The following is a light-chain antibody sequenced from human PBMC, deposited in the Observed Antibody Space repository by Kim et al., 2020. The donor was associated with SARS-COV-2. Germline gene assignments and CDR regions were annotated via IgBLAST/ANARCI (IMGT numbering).Light chain of an antibody. CDR3: QQYAYWRA. CDR2: GAS. V-gene: IGKV3-15*01. CDR1: QSTSSS. J-gene: IGKJ5*01. Sequence: SLHPEERATLSVRASQSTSSSLAWYQQNPGQAPRVLIYGASARATGIPARFSGSGSGSEFTLTISNLQSEDFAVYYCQQYAYWRAFGQGTRLEIK.